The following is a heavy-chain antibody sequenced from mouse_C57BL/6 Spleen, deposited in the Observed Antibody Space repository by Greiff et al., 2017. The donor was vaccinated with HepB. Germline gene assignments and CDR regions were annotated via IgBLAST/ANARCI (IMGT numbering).Heavy chain of an antibody. Sequence: QVQLQQSGPELVKPGASVKLSCKASGYTFTSYDINWVKQRPGQGLEWIGWIYPRDGSTKYNEKFKGKATLTVDTSSSTAYMELHSLTSEDSAVYFCARIGPGSYGYFDVWGTGTTVTVSS. CDR3: ARIGPGSYGYFDV. D-gene: IGHD1-1*01. V-gene: IGHV1-85*01. CDR1: GYTFTSYD. J-gene: IGHJ1*03. CDR2: IYPRDGST.